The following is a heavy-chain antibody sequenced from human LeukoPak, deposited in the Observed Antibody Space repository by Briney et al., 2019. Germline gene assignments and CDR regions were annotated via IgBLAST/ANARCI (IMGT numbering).Heavy chain of an antibody. D-gene: IGHD2-21*02. V-gene: IGHV3-48*04. CDR2: ISSSSSTI. J-gene: IGHJ4*02. CDR3: ARGLRAYCGGDCSIDY. CDR1: GFTFSSYS. Sequence: GGSLRLSCAASGFTFSSYSMNWVRQAPGKGLEWVSYISSSSSTIYYADSVKGRFTISKDNAKNSLYLRMNSLRAEDTAVYYCARGLRAYCGGDCSIDYWGQGTLVTVSS.